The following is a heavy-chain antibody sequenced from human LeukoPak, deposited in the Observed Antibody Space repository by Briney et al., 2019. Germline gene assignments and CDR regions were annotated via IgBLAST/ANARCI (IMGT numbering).Heavy chain of an antibody. CDR1: GFTFSSCW. Sequence: PGGSLRLSCAASGFTFSSCWMSWVRQAPGKGLEWVANIKQDGSEKYYVDSVKGRFTISRDNAKNSLYLQMNSLRAEDTAVYYRARDYTATTWLDYWGQGTLVTVSS. V-gene: IGHV3-7*01. D-gene: IGHD3-16*01. CDR2: IKQDGSEK. J-gene: IGHJ4*02. CDR3: ARDYTATTWLDY.